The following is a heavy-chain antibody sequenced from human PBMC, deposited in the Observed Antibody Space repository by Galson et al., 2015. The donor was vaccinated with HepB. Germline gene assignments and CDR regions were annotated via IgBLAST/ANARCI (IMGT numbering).Heavy chain of an antibody. CDR2: IIPIFGAA. CDR1: GGTFSSNA. V-gene: IGHV1-69*13. Sequence: SVKVSCKASGGTFSSNAISWVRQAPGQGLEWMGGIIPIFGAANYAQKLQGRVTITADESTSTAYLELSSLKSEDTAVYYCASDGSGWPPAYYMDVWGNGTTVAVS. J-gene: IGHJ6*03. CDR3: ASDGSGWPPAYYMDV. D-gene: IGHD6-19*01.